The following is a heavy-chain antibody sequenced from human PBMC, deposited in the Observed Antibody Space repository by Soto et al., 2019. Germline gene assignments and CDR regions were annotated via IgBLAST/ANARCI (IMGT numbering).Heavy chain of an antibody. J-gene: IGHJ3*02. Sequence: EVQLVESGGGLVQPGGSLKLSCAASGFTFSGSAMHWVRQASGKGLEWVGRIRSKANSYATAYAASVKGRFTISRDDSKNTAYLQMNSLKTEDTAVYYCTRPSPGYCSSTSCPPWLRFDAFDIWGQGTMVTVSS. V-gene: IGHV3-73*01. CDR2: IRSKANSYAT. CDR1: GFTFSGSA. D-gene: IGHD2-2*01. CDR3: TRPSPGYCSSTSCPPWLRFDAFDI.